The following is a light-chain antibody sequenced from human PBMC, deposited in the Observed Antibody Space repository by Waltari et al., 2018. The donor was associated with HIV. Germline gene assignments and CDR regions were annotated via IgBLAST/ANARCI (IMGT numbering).Light chain of an antibody. V-gene: IGLV2-8*01. CDR2: EVT. CDR1: SSDVGGYNF. CDR3: SSYAGGNNLV. J-gene: IGLJ2*01. Sequence: QSALTQPPSASGSPGQSVTISCTGTSSDVGGYNFVSWYQQHPGKAPKLMILEVTKRPSGVPARFSGSKTGNTASLTVSGLQADDEADYYCSSYAGGNNLVFGGGTKLTV.